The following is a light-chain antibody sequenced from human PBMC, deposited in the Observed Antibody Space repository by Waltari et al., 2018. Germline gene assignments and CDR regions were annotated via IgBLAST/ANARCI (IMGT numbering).Light chain of an antibody. CDR3: TSQTLDGVVL. V-gene: IGLV2-14*03. J-gene: IGLJ3*02. CDR1: GSAIDDSDF. Sequence: QSALTQPASVSGSPGQSITISCTGIGSAIDDSDFVSWYQHPPGKAPRVIIYDVTIRPSGISDRFSASKSANTASLTISGLQPEDEGDYYCTSQTLDGVVLFGGGTQVTVL. CDR2: DVT.